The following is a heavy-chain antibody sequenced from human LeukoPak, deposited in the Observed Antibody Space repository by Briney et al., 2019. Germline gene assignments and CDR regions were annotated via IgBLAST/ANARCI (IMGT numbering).Heavy chain of an antibody. CDR2: ISGSGGST. V-gene: IGHV3-23*01. J-gene: IGHJ4*02. D-gene: IGHD6-13*01. CDR1: GFTFSSYA. CDR3: AKGNAGSWYEDY. Sequence: GGSLRLSCAASGFTFSSYAMSWVRQAPGEGLEWVSAISGSGGSTDYADSVKGRFTISRDNSKNTLYLQVNSLRAEDTAVYYCAKGNAGSWYEDYWGQGTLVTVSS.